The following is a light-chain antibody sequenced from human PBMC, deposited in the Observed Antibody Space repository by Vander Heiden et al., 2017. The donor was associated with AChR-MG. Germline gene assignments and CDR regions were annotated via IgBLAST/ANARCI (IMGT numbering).Light chain of an antibody. CDR2: DVR. CDR3: SSYTTSGTIV. CDR1: SSDVGTYHF. J-gene: IGLJ2*01. Sequence: QSALTQPASVSGSPGQSITISCTGTSSDVGTYHFVSWFQHHPGKAPTLILYDVRNRPSGVSDRFSDSKSGNTASLTISGLQAEDEADYYCSSYTTSGTIVFGGGTKVTVL. V-gene: IGLV2-14*03.